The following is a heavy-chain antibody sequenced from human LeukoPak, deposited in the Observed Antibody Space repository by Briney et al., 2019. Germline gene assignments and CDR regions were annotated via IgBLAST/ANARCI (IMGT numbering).Heavy chain of an antibody. V-gene: IGHV1-69*05. CDR1: GGTFSSYA. CDR2: IIPIFGTA. Sequence: SVKVSWKASGGTFSSYAISWVRQAPGQGLEWMGGIIPIFGTANYAQKFQGRVTITTDESTSTAYMELSSLRSEDTAVYYCARAPITIFGVVIWWFDPWGQGTLVTVSS. J-gene: IGHJ5*02. D-gene: IGHD3-3*01. CDR3: ARAPITIFGVVIWWFDP.